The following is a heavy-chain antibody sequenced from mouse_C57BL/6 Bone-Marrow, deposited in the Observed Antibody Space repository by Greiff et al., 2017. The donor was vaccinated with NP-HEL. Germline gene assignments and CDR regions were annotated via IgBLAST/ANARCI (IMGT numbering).Heavy chain of an antibody. CDR1: GFTFSDYG. V-gene: IGHV5-17*01. CDR3: ARRYGYDDPYAMDY. J-gene: IGHJ4*01. Sequence: DVQLVESGGGLVKPGGSLKLSCAASGFTFSDYGMHWVRQAPEKGLEWVAYISSGSSTIYYADTVKGRFTISRDNAKNTLFLQMTSLRSEDTAMYYCARRYGYDDPYAMDYWGQGTSVTVSS. CDR2: ISSGSSTI. D-gene: IGHD2-2*01.